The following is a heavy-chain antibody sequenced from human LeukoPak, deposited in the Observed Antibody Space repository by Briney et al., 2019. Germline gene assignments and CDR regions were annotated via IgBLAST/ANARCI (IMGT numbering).Heavy chain of an antibody. D-gene: IGHD1-26*01. V-gene: IGHV4-39*01. Sequence: PSETLSLTCTVSGGSISSSSYYWGWIRQPPGKGLEWIGSIYYGGSTYYNPSLKSRVTISVDTSKNQFSLKLSSVTAADTAVYYCARKGATVDYWGQGTLVTVSS. CDR1: GGSISSSSYY. CDR2: IYYGGST. J-gene: IGHJ4*02. CDR3: ARKGATVDY.